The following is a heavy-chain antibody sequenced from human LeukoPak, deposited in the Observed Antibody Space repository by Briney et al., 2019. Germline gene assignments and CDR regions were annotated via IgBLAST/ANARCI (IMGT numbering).Heavy chain of an antibody. CDR3: ARDGPGIASRQGLDY. Sequence: GASVKVSCKASGYTFTSYDINWVRQATGQGLEWMGWMNPNSGNTGYVQRFQGRVAMTTDTSTNTAYMELRSLRSDDTAIYYCARDGPGIASRQGLDYWGQGTLVTVSS. CDR2: MNPNSGNT. D-gene: IGHD6-6*01. V-gene: IGHV1-8*01. CDR1: GYTFTSYD. J-gene: IGHJ4*02.